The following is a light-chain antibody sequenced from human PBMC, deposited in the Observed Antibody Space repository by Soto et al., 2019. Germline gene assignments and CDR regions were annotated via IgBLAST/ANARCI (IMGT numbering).Light chain of an antibody. CDR2: GAS. CDR3: QQYNKSPRT. CDR1: QSVSNN. V-gene: IGKV3-15*01. J-gene: IGKJ1*01. Sequence: EIAMTPSPATLSASPGERATLSCRASQSVSNNLAWYQQKPGQAPRLLIYGASATATAIPARFSGSGSGTEFTLTISSPKSEDFALYYCQQYNKSPRTFGQGTKVDI.